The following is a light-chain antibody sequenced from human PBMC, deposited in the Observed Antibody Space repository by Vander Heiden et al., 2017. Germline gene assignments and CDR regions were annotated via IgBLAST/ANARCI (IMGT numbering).Light chain of an antibody. CDR1: ALPKQY. Sequence: YELTQPPSVSVSPGQTARITCSGDALPKQYAYWYQQKPGQAPVLVIYKDSERPSGIPERFSGSSSGTTVTLTISGVQAEDEADYYCQSADSSDTVFGGGTKLTVL. CDR2: KDS. J-gene: IGLJ2*01. CDR3: QSADSSDTV. V-gene: IGLV3-25*03.